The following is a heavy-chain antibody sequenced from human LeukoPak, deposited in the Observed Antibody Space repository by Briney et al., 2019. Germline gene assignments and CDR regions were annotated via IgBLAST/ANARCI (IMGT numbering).Heavy chain of an antibody. CDR2: IGGRGGST. D-gene: IGHD3-22*01. J-gene: IGHJ3*02. CDR3: AKDYYYDSSLPDAFDI. V-gene: IGHV3-23*01. Sequence: GGSLRLSCAASGFTFSSYAMSWVRQAPGKGLEWVSAIGGRGGSTYYADSVKGRFTISRDNSKNTLYLQMNSLRAEDTAVYYCAKDYYYDSSLPDAFDIWGQGTMVTVSS. CDR1: GFTFSSYA.